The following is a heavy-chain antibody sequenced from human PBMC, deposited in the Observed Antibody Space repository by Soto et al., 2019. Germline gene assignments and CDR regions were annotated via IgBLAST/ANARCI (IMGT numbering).Heavy chain of an antibody. D-gene: IGHD2-21*02. J-gene: IGHJ5*02. Sequence: GGSLRLSCAASGFTFSSYAMSWVRQAPGKGLEWVSTISSSGGSTHYADSVKGRFTISRDNSKNTLYLQMNSLRAEDTAVYYCAIFYGGNSAHTYTIDPWGQGPLVTVSS. CDR1: GFTFSSYA. CDR2: ISSSGGST. CDR3: AIFYGGNSAHTYTIDP. V-gene: IGHV3-23*01.